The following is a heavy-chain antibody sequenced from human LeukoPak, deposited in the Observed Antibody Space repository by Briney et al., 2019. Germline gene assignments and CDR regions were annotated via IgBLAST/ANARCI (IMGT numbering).Heavy chain of an antibody. CDR1: GFSVSNTY. D-gene: IGHD6-19*01. CDR3: ARDAYSSGWYRWFDP. Sequence: GGSLRLSCAASGFSVSNTYISWVRQAPGKGLEWVSVIYTGGSAYYAESVKGRFTISRDNSKNTLYLQMSSLRAEDTAVYYCARDAYSSGWYRWFDPWGREPWSPSPQ. CDR2: IYTGGSA. V-gene: IGHV3-53*01. J-gene: IGHJ5*02.